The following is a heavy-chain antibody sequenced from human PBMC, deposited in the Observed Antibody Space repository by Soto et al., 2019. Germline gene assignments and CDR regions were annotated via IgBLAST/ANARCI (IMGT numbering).Heavy chain of an antibody. V-gene: IGHV1-69*06. CDR3: ARGGALSTSWYWGDGLDS. D-gene: IGHD6-13*01. CDR1: GYSFSSHA. CDR2: IIPVFGTP. J-gene: IGHJ4*02. Sequence: SVKVSCKASGYSFSSHAITWVRQAPGQGLEWMGGIIPVFGTPSYAQKFQGGVTISADKSTNTSYLELRSLRSEDTAVYYCARGGALSTSWYWGDGLDSWGQGTQVTVSS.